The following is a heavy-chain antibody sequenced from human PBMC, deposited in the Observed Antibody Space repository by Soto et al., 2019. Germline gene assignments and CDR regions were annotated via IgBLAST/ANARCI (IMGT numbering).Heavy chain of an antibody. J-gene: IGHJ6*02. CDR2: ISSSSSYT. CDR3: ARDPPQPPGGGGGMDV. CDR1: GFTFSDYY. D-gene: IGHD2-15*01. V-gene: IGHV3-11*06. Sequence: QVQLVESGGGLVKPGGSLRLSCAASGFTFSDYYMSWIRQAPGKGLEWVSYISSSSSYTNYADSVKGRFTISRDNAKNSLYMQMSRLRAEDTAGYYCARDPPQPPGGGGGMDVWGQGTTVTVSS.